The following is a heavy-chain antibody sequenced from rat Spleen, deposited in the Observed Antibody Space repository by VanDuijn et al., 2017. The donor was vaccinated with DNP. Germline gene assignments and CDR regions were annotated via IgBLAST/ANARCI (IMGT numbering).Heavy chain of an antibody. V-gene: IGHV3-1*01. J-gene: IGHJ2*01. CDR2: ISYSGFT. CDR1: GYPITSNY. CDR3: ARWNYYGYNGFDY. D-gene: IGHD1-9*01. Sequence: EVQLQESGPGLVKPSQSLSLTCSVTGYPITSNYWGWIRKFPGNKMEWMAYISYSGFTGYNPSLKSQITITIYTSKNQFFLQLNYVNTEDTATYYCARWNYYGYNGFDYWGQGVMVTVSS.